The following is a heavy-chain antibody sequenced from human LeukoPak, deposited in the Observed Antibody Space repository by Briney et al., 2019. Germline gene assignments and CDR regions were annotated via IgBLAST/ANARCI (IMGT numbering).Heavy chain of an antibody. CDR3: ASDTGSTPNWFDP. Sequence: SETLSLTCAVYGGSFSGYYWSWIRQPPGKGLEGIGEINHSGSTNYNPSLKSRVTISVDTSNHQFSLKLSSVTAADTAVYYCASDTGSTPNWFDPWGQGTLVTVYS. D-gene: IGHD1-14*01. CDR1: GGSFSGYY. CDR2: INHSGST. V-gene: IGHV4-34*01. J-gene: IGHJ5*02.